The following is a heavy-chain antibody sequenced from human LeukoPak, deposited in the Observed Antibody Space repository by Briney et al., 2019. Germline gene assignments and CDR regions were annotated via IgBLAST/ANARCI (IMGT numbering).Heavy chain of an antibody. V-gene: IGHV4-59*01. CDR1: GGSISSYY. CDR2: IYHTGST. J-gene: IGHJ4*02. D-gene: IGHD6-25*01. CDR3: ARRGRNSSGWQDYL. Sequence: PSETLSLTCTSSGGSISSYYWSWIRQPPEKGLEWIANIYHTGSTHYNPSLSSQVTISIDTAKNQFSLKLTSVTAADTAVYCARRGRNSSGWQDYLWGQGTLVTVSS.